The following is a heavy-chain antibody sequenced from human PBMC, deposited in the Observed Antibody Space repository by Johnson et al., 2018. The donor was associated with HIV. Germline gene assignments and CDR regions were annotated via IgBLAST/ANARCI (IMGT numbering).Heavy chain of an antibody. CDR2: ISWNSGTI. Sequence: VQLVESGGGVVQPGGSLRLSCAASGFNFDVYAMHWVRQVLGKGLEWVSTISWNSGTIRYADSVKGRFTISRDNSKNTLYLQMNSLRAEDTAVYYCATSGSHFAFDIWGQGTMVTVSS. CDR3: ATSGSHFAFDI. V-gene: IGHV3-9*01. D-gene: IGHD1-26*01. J-gene: IGHJ3*02. CDR1: GFNFDVYA.